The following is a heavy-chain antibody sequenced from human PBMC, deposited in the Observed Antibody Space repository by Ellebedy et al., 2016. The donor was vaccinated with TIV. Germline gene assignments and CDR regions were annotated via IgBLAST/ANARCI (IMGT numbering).Heavy chain of an antibody. Sequence: PGGSLRLSCAASGFTFSSYSMNWVRQAPGKGLEWVSYISSSSSTIYYADSVKGRFTISRDNAKNSLYLQMNSLRAEDTSVYYCARDNRVPNYYDSSGYHNYFDYWGQGTLVTVSS. D-gene: IGHD3-22*01. CDR2: ISSSSSTI. CDR3: ARDNRVPNYYDSSGYHNYFDY. J-gene: IGHJ4*02. CDR1: GFTFSSYS. V-gene: IGHV3-48*04.